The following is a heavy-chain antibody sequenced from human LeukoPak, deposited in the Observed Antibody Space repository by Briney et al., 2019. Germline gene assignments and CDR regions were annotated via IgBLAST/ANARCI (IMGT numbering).Heavy chain of an antibody. Sequence: ASVMVSCKASNFTVTGYGISWVRQAPGQGLEWMGWISGYSGNTDYAQKFRGRVTMTSDTSPSPAYPELRSLRSDDTAVYYCARDRTADYYYGMDLWGQGTTVTVSS. D-gene: IGHD4-17*01. J-gene: IGHJ6*01. CDR2: ISGYSGNT. V-gene: IGHV1-18*01. CDR1: NFTVTGYG. CDR3: ARDRTADYYYGMDL.